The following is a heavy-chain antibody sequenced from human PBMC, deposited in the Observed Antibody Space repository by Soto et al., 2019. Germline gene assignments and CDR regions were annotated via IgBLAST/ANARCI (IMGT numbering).Heavy chain of an antibody. CDR2: ISYDGSNK. J-gene: IGHJ4*02. CDR3: AKDGITGTTCPDY. Sequence: PGGSLRLSCAASGFTFSSYGMHWVRQAPGKGLEWVAVISYDGSNKYYADSVKGRFTISRDNSKNTLYLQMNSLRAEDTAVYYCAKDGITGTTCPDYWGQGTLVT. V-gene: IGHV3-30*18. CDR1: GFTFSSYG. D-gene: IGHD1-20*01.